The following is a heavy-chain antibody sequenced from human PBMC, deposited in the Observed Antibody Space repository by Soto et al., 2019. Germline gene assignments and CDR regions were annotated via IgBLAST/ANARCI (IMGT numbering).Heavy chain of an antibody. D-gene: IGHD2-21*02. CDR3: ARVCGGDCGNAFDV. V-gene: IGHV3-33*05. Sequence: QVQLVESGGGVVQPGWSLRLSCAASGFTFSAYGIHWVRQAPGKGVEWVATISFDSRDKLYVDSMNGRLTISRENSKNAVYLQMDSLRAEDTAVYHCARVCGGDCGNAFDVWGQGTVVAVSP. J-gene: IGHJ3*01. CDR2: ISFDSRDK. CDR1: GFTFSAYG.